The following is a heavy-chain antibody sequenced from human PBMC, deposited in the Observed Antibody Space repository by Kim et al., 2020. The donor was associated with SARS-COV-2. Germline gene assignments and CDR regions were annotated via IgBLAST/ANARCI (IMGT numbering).Heavy chain of an antibody. CDR3: AKTSLTTRNTYCSSTSCRGGYYYYYGMDV. D-gene: IGHD2-2*01. Sequence: GGSLRLSCAASGFTFTNYAMTWVRQAPGKGLEWVSGMSGSGGSTYYTDSVKGRFTISRDNSKNTLYLQMNSLRAEDTAIYYCAKTSLTTRNTYCSSTSCRGGYYYYYGMDVWGQGTTVTVSS. CDR2: MSGSGGST. CDR1: GFTFTNYA. V-gene: IGHV3-23*01. J-gene: IGHJ6*02.